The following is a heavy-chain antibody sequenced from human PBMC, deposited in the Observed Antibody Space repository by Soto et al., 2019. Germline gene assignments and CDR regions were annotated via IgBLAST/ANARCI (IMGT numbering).Heavy chain of an antibody. CDR1: GDSISSYY. D-gene: IGHD7-27*01. V-gene: IGHV4-59*01. CDR2: IYYSGST. Sequence: QVQLQESGPGLVKPSETLALTCTVSGDSISSYYWSWIRQPPGKGLEWIGYIYYSGSTNYNPFPTMRVTRAVDTAKHQFSLKLSSVTAADTAVYYCVRGWGGYFDNWGQGTLVTVSS. CDR3: VRGWGGYFDN. J-gene: IGHJ4*02.